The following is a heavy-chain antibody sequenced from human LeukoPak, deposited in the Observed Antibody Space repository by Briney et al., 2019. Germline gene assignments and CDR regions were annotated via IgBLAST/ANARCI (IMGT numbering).Heavy chain of an antibody. CDR2: ISGSGGST. D-gene: IGHD3-3*01. V-gene: IGHV3-23*01. CDR1: GFTFSSYA. CDR3: AKVTLRFLEWFPSRNPGESMDV. Sequence: GGSLRLSCAASGFTFSSYAMSWVRQAPGKGLEWVSAISGSGGSTYYADSVKGRFTISRDNSKNTLYLQMNSLRAEDTAVYYCAKVTLRFLEWFPSRNPGESMDVWGQGTTVTVSS. J-gene: IGHJ6*02.